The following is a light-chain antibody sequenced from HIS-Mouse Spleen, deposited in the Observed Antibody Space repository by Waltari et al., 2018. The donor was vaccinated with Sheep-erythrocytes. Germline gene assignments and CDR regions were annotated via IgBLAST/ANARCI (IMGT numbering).Light chain of an antibody. Sequence: EIVLTQSPGTLSLSPGERATLSCRASQSFSSSYLAWYQQKPGQAPRPPIYGASSRATGIPDRFSGSGSGTDFTLTISRLEPEDFAVYYCQQYGSSPPYTFGQGTKLEIK. CDR1: QSFSSSY. V-gene: IGKV3-20*01. CDR2: GAS. J-gene: IGKJ2*01. CDR3: QQYGSSPPYT.